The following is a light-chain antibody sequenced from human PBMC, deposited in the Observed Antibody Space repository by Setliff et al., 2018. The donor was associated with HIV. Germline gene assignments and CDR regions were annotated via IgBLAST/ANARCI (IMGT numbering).Light chain of an antibody. CDR3: CSYASTGSFV. V-gene: IGLV2-23*02. Sequence: QSALTQPPSASGSPGQSVTISCTGTSSDVGGYNFVSWYQQHPGKAPKLIIYEVSKWPSGVSNHFSGSKSGNTASLTISGLQTEDEAEYYCCSYASTGSFVFGTGTKVTVL. CDR1: SSDVGGYNF. J-gene: IGLJ1*01. CDR2: EVS.